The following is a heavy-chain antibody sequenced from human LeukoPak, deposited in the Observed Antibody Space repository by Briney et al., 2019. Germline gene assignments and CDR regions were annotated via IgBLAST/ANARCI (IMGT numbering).Heavy chain of an antibody. CDR3: ARETPVWRESLPSRHFDY. CDR2: IYSGGNT. CDR1: GFTVSGYC. V-gene: IGHV3-53*01. J-gene: IGHJ4*02. Sequence: GGSLRLSCKASGFTVSGYCMSWVRQAPGKGLEWVALIYSGGNTDYADSVKGRFTISRDDSKNTLYIQMNSLRAEDTAVYYCARETPVWRESLPSRHFDYWGQGTLVTVSS. D-gene: IGHD1-26*01.